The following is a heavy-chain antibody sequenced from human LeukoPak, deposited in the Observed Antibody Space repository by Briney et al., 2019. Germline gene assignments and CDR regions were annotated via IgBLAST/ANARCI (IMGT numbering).Heavy chain of an antibody. CDR3: ARGPSTIFFDY. V-gene: IGHV1-3*03. CDR2: INAGNGNT. CDR1: GYTSTSYA. J-gene: IGHJ4*02. D-gene: IGHD3-9*01. Sequence: ASVKVSCKASGYTSTSYAMHWVRQAPGQRLEWMGWINAGNGNTKYSQEFQGRVTITRDTSASTAYMELSSLRSEDMAVYYCARGPSTIFFDYWGQGTLVTVSS.